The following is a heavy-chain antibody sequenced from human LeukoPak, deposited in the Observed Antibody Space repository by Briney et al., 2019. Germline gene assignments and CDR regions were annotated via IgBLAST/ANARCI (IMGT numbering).Heavy chain of an antibody. CDR3: ANRGYSYGVDY. Sequence: GGSLRLSCAASGFTFSSYDMSWVRQAPGKGLEGVSAISGSGGSTYYADPVRGRFTISRDNSKNTLYLKMNSLRAEDTAVYYCANRGYSYGVDYWGQGTLVTVSS. J-gene: IGHJ4*02. CDR1: GFTFSSYD. V-gene: IGHV3-23*01. D-gene: IGHD5-18*01. CDR2: ISGSGGST.